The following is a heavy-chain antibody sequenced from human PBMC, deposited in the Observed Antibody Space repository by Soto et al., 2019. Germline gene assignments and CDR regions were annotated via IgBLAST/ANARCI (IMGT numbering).Heavy chain of an antibody. D-gene: IGHD3-22*01. CDR1: GGSIRSYY. V-gene: IGHV4-59*01. J-gene: IGHJ4*02. CDR3: ARWGPDYYDSSGYDY. CDR2: IYYSGST. Sequence: SETLSLTCTVSGGSIRSYYWSWIRQPPGKGLEWIGYIYYSGSTNYNPSLKSRVTISVDTSKNQFSLKLSSVTAADTAVYYCARWGPDYYDSSGYDYWGQGTLVTVSS.